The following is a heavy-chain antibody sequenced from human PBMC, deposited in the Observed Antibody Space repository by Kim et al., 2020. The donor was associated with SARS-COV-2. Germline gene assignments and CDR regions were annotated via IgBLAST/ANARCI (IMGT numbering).Heavy chain of an antibody. CDR3: ARDRQLSGWKGNYYYYYGMDV. CDR1: GGSISSYY. J-gene: IGHJ6*02. D-gene: IGHD6-19*01. V-gene: IGHV4-59*01. Sequence: SETLSLTCTVSGGSISSYYWSWIRQPPGKGLEWIGYIYYSGSTNYNPSLKSRVTISVDTSKNQFSLKLSSVTAADTAVYYCARDRQLSGWKGNYYYYYGMDVWGQGTTVTVSS. CDR2: IYYSGST.